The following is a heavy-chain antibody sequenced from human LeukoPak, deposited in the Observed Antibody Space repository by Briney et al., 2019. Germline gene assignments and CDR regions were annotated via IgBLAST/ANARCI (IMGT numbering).Heavy chain of an antibody. CDR1: GGSNSSYY. V-gene: IGHV4-59*01. CDR3: ARWGTYSPYRFDP. J-gene: IGHJ5*02. CDR2: IYYSGST. Sequence: QTSETLSLTCTVSGGSNSSYYWSWIRQPPGKGLEWIGYIYYSGSTNYNPSLKSRVTISVDTSKNQFSLKLSSVTAADTAVYYCARWGTYSPYRFDPWGQGTLVTVSS. D-gene: IGHD2-21*01.